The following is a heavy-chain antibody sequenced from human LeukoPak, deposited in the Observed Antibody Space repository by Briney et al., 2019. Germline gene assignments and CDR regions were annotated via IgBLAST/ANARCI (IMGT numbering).Heavy chain of an antibody. J-gene: IGHJ6*03. Sequence: KASETLSLTCAVYGGSFSGYYWSWIRQPPGKGLEWIGEINHSGSTNYNPSLKSRVTISVDTSKNQFSLKLSSVTAADTAVYYCARNTYYYGSGSLRPYYYYMDVWGKGTTVTVSS. CDR1: GGSFSGYY. V-gene: IGHV4-34*01. D-gene: IGHD3-10*01. CDR3: ARNTYYYGSGSLRPYYYYMDV. CDR2: INHSGST.